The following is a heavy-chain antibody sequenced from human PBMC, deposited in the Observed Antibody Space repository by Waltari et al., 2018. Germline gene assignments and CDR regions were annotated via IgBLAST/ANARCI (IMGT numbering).Heavy chain of an antibody. CDR1: GGSFSGYY. V-gene: IGHV4-34*01. CDR3: ARVGDSSGWYKSDWFDP. Sequence: QVQLQQWGEGLLKPSETLSRTCAVYGGSFSGYYCRWIRQPPGKGLEWIGEINHSGSTNYNPSLKSRVTISVDTSKNQFSLKLSSVTAADTAVYYCARVGDSSGWYKSDWFDPWGQGTLVTVSS. J-gene: IGHJ5*02. CDR2: INHSGST. D-gene: IGHD6-19*01.